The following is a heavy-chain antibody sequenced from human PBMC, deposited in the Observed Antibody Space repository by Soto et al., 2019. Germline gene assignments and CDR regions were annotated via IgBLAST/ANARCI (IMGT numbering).Heavy chain of an antibody. CDR2: IMPIFGTT. V-gene: IGHV1-69*19. Sequence: QVQLVQSGAEVKKPRSSVKVCCKASGGNFRSFPIAWVRLAPGQGLEWVGGIMPIFGTTKYAQNFRDRVTIYADEATIIAYMELSSLRFDDTAVFYCTMIEYISVSDSCGQGTLVTAFS. CDR1: GGNFRSFP. CDR3: TMIEYISVSDS. J-gene: IGHJ4*02. D-gene: IGHD6-19*01.